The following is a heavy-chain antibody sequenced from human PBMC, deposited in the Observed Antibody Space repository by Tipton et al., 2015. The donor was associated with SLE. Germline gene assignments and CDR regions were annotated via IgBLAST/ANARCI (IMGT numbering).Heavy chain of an antibody. CDR1: GGSITTYY. D-gene: IGHD7-27*01. CDR3: ARDAGGSLGMESYYYYMDV. Sequence: TLSLTCSVSGGSITTYYWSWIRQPPGKGLEWIGHIYNSGSTYYNPSLKSRVIMSIDTSKNQFSLNLSSVTAADTAVYYCARDAGGSLGMESYYYYMDVWGKGTTVTVSS. V-gene: IGHV4-59*01. CDR2: IYNSGST. J-gene: IGHJ6*03.